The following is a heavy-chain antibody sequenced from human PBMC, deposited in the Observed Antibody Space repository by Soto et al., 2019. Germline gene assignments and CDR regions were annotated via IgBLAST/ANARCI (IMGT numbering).Heavy chain of an antibody. D-gene: IGHD5-12*01. V-gene: IGHV3-23*01. CDR3: ARPDRDGYNYDY. CDR2: ISDSGAIT. Sequence: TGGSLRLSCAASGFTSSSYAMNWVRQAQGKGLEWVSGISDSGAITYYADSVKGRFTISRDNSKNTLFLHMNSLRTDDTAVYFCARPDRDGYNYDYWGQGTLVTVSS. J-gene: IGHJ4*01. CDR1: GFTSSSYA.